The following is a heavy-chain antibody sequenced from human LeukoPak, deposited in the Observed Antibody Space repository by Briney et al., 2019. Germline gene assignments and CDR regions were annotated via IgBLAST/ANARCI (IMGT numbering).Heavy chain of an antibody. D-gene: IGHD2-2*03. Sequence: PARSLRLSCAASKVTFSSYGMHWVGDAPGKRLEWVAVIWYDVSNKYYSNSVKGRFTISRDSSKNKLYLKIKSLRAEDTAVYYCARGGVDIVVITAAIFAEGGYMDVWGKGTTVTVS. CDR1: KVTFSSYG. V-gene: IGHV3-33*01. J-gene: IGHJ6*03. CDR3: ARGGVDIVVITAAIFAEGGYMDV. CDR2: IWYDVSNK.